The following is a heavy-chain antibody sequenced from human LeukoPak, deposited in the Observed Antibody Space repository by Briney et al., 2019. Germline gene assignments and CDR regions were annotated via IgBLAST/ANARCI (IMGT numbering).Heavy chain of an antibody. CDR1: GFTFNDYW. V-gene: IGHV3-11*04. CDR2: ISSSGSTI. CDR3: AELGITMIGGV. Sequence: GGSLRLSCAASGFTFNDYWMSWVRQAPGKGLEWVSYISSSGSTIYYADSVKGRFTISRDNAKNSLYLQMNSLRAEDTAVYYCAELGITMIGGVWGKGTTVTISS. D-gene: IGHD3-10*02. J-gene: IGHJ6*04.